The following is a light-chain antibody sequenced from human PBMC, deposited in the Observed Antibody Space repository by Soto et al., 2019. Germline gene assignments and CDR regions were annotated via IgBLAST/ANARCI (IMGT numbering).Light chain of an antibody. V-gene: IGLV2-11*01. CDR3: CSYAGSSVWV. CDR1: SSDVGGYKY. J-gene: IGLJ3*02. Sequence: QSALTQPRSVSGSPGQSVIISCTGTSSDVGGYKYVSWYQQHPGKAPKLVIYDVSERPSGVPDRFSGSKSGNTASLTISVLQGEDEADYHGCSYAGSSVWVFGGGTKLTVL. CDR2: DVS.